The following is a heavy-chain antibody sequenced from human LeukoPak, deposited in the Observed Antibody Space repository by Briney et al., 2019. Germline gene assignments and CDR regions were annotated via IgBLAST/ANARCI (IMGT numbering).Heavy chain of an antibody. CDR1: GFTFSSYG. CDR2: ISYDGSNK. CDR3: GKVLRGGYVHEGGGGG. V-gene: IGHV3-30*18. J-gene: IGHJ4*02. D-gene: IGHD5-12*01. Sequence: PGRSLRLSCGASGFTFSSYGMHWARQAPGKGLEWVAVISYDGSNKYYADSVKGRFTISRDNSKNTLYLQMNSLTAEDTAVYYWGKVLRGGYVHEGGGGGGGQGTLVTVSS.